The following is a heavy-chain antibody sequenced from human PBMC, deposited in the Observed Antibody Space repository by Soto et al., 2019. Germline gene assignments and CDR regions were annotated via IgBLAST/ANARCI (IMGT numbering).Heavy chain of an antibody. V-gene: IGHV1-2*02. CDR3: ARQGSGSNWLDP. Sequence: QVQLVQSGAEVKKPGASVKVSCKASGYIFTVYYMHWVRQAPGQGLEWMGWINPNSGGTNYAQKFQGRVTMTRDTSIRTAYMELSRMRSDDTAVYYCARQGSGSNWLDPWGQGTLVTVSS. CDR2: INPNSGGT. CDR1: GYIFTVYY. J-gene: IGHJ5*02. D-gene: IGHD3-10*01.